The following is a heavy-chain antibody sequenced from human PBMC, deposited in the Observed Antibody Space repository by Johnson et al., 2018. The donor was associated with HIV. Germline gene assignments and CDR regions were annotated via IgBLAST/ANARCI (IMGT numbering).Heavy chain of an antibody. CDR3: ARGAWDLLRGDAFDI. CDR2: ISTTGGNT. Sequence: VQLVEPGGGLVQPGGSLRLSCAASGFTFSSYAMHWVRQPPGKGLECVSGISTTGGNTHYATSVKGRFTISRDNSKNTLYLQMGSLRAEDMAVYYCARGAWDLLRGDAFDIWGQGTMVTVSS. V-gene: IGHV3-64*01. J-gene: IGHJ3*02. D-gene: IGHD1-26*01. CDR1: GFTFSSYA.